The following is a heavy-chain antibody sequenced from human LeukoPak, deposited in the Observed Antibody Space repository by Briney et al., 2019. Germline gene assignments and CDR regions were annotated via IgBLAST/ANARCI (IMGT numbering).Heavy chain of an antibody. CDR3: AKRWDSTWSYFDL. CDR1: GFAFTRSA. V-gene: IGHV3-30*02. CDR2: IQYDGDNK. J-gene: IGHJ4*02. Sequence: GGSLRLSCVASGFAFTRSAMHWVRQAPGKGLEWVAFIQYDGDNKYYADSVKGRFTISRDDSQNTLYLQMNSLTVEDTAVYYCAKRWDSTWSYFDLWGQGTLVTVSS. D-gene: IGHD1-26*01.